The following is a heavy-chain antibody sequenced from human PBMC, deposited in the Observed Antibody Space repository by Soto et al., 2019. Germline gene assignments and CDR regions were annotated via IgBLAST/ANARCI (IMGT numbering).Heavy chain of an antibody. CDR2: IYPGDSYT. V-gene: IGHV5-51*01. CDR1: AYSFTSYW. D-gene: IGHD2-21*02. Sequence: GASLKISCEGSAYSFTSYWIGWVRQIPGKGLEWMGIIYPGDSYTRYSPSFQGTVTISADKSISTAFLQWSSLQASHTALYYCATPLCVGDCKPTYYHYG. CDR3: ATPLCVGDCKPTYYHYG. J-gene: IGHJ6*01.